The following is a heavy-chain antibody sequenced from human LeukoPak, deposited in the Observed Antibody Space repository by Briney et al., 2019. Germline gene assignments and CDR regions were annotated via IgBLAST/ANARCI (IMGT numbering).Heavy chain of an antibody. CDR2: IYYSGST. V-gene: IGHV4-59*01. CDR3: ARLVPAAKFDS. D-gene: IGHD2-2*01. CDR1: GGSISSYY. J-gene: IGHJ4*02. Sequence: PSETLSLTCTVSGGSISSYYWSWIRQPPGKGLEWIGYIYYSGSTNYNPSLKSRVTISVDTSKNQFSLKLNSVSAADTAVYYCARLVPAAKFDSWGQGTLVTVSS.